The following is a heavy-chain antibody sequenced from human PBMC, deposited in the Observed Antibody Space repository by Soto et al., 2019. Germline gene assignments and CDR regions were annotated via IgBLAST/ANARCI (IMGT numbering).Heavy chain of an antibody. Sequence: QVHLVESGGGVVQPGRSLTLSCTASGFAFSNYGIRWVRQAPGRGLEWVAVIWSDGTKKFYAGSVRGRFTISRDNSKNTIYLQMNSLRAEVTAVYYCARDWWEEPAGKETVSQFDYWGQGTLVILSS. CDR3: ARDWWEEPAGKETVSQFDY. D-gene: IGHD6-13*01. CDR2: IWSDGTKK. J-gene: IGHJ4*02. CDR1: GFAFSNYG. V-gene: IGHV3-33*01.